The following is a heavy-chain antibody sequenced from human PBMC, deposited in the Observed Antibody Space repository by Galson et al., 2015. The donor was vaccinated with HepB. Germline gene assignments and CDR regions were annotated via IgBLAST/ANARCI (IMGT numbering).Heavy chain of an antibody. CDR3: ARDGATYSGYDNRLDY. J-gene: IGHJ4*02. D-gene: IGHD5-12*01. CDR1: GFTFSSYG. V-gene: IGHV3-33*01. Sequence: SLRLSCAASGFTFSSYGMHWVRQAPGKGLEWVAVIWYDGSNKYYADSVKGRFTISRDNSKNTLYLQMNSLRAEDTAVYYCARDGATYSGYDNRLDYWGQGTLVTVSS. CDR2: IWYDGSNK.